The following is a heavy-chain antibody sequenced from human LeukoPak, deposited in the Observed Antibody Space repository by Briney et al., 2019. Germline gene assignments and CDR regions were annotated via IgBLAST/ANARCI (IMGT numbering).Heavy chain of an antibody. CDR2: ISAYNDNA. D-gene: IGHD7-27*01. CDR3: ARPTLGIEFDY. V-gene: IGHV1-18*01. J-gene: IGHJ4*02. CDR1: GYSFTNYG. Sequence: GASVKVSCKASGYSFTNYGISWVRQAPGQGLEWMGWISAYNDNAHYAQGLEGRVTMTSETSTRTAYMELRSLRSDDTAVYYYARPTLGIEFDYWGQGSLVTVSS.